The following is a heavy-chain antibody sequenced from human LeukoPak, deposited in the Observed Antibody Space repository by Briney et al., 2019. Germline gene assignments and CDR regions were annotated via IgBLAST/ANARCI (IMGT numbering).Heavy chain of an antibody. CDR2: INPNSGGT. D-gene: IGHD2-2*01. CDR1: GYTFTGYY. Sequence: GASVKVSCKASGYTFTGYYIHWVRQAPGQGLEWMGWINPNSGGTNYPQKFQGRVTMARDTSISTAYMELSRLRSDDTAVYYCARSDIVVVPAAPPRPTEQTYYFDYWGQGTLVTVSS. J-gene: IGHJ4*02. CDR3: ARSDIVVVPAAPPRPTEQTYYFDY. V-gene: IGHV1-2*02.